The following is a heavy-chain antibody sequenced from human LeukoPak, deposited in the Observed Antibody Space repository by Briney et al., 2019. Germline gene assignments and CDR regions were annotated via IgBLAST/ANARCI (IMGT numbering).Heavy chain of an antibody. CDR1: GFTFSSCG. CDR3: ATETIGRHYDY. Sequence: PGGSLRLSCAASGFTFSSCGFNWVRQAPGKGLEWVSSIGPTGTDRYYADSVRGRFTISRDHAKNSMYLQMDSLRDEDTAVYYCATETIGRHYDYWGQGTLLTVSS. J-gene: IGHJ4*02. CDR2: IGPTGTDR. D-gene: IGHD1-14*01. V-gene: IGHV3-21*01.